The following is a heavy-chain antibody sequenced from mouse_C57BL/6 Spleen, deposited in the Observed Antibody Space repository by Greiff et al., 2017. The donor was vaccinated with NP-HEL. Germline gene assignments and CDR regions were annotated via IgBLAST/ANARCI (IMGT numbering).Heavy chain of an antibody. V-gene: IGHV1-78*01. D-gene: IGHD1-1*01. CDR1: GYTFTDHT. CDR2: IYPRDGST. J-gene: IGHJ4*01. Sequence: QVQLQQSDAELVKPGASVKISCKVSGYTFTDHTIHWMKQRPEQGLEWIGYIYPRDGSTKYNEKFKGKATLTADKSSSTAYMQLNSLTSEDSAVYFCARGPFYYGSSFYAMDYWGQGTSVTVSS. CDR3: ARGPFYYGSSFYAMDY.